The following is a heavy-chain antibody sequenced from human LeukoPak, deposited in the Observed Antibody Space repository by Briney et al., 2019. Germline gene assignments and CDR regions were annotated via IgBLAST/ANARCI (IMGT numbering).Heavy chain of an antibody. CDR1: GLTVSSNY. V-gene: IGHV3-53*01. CDR2: IYSGGST. CDR3: AREIYVDTAMVSESYFDY. J-gene: IGHJ4*02. D-gene: IGHD5-18*01. Sequence: GGSLRLSCAASGLTVSSNYMSWVRQAPGKGLEWVSVIYSGGSTYYADSVKGRFTISRDNSKNTLYLQMNSLRAEDTAVYYCAREIYVDTAMVSESYFDYWGQGTLVTVSS.